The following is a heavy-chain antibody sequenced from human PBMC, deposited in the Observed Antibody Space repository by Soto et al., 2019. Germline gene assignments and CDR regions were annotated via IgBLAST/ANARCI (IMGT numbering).Heavy chain of an antibody. Sequence: QITLNESGPTLVKPTQTLTLTCTFSGFSLSTSGMSVGWIRHPPGEALEGPALIYWDDPKRYSPSLENRLTVTQEASKNQVSLTLPLMDPVATAIWCWAHQRGSGPFDSWGRGTRVTVSS. CDR1: GFSLSTSGMS. V-gene: IGHV2-5*02. CDR3: AHQRGSGPFDS. CDR2: IYWDDPK. J-gene: IGHJ4*02. D-gene: IGHD6-19*01.